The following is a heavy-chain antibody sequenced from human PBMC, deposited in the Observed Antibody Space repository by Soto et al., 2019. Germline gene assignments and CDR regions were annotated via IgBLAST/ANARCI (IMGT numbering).Heavy chain of an antibody. D-gene: IGHD6-13*01. J-gene: IGHJ4*02. CDR1: GGTFSSYA. CDR3: ARVAAAGVYFDY. Sequence: GASVKVSCKASGGTFSSYAISWVRQAPGQGLEWMGGIIPIFGTANYAQKFQGRVTITADESTSTAYMELSSLRSEDTAVYYCARVAAAGVYFDYWGQGTLVTVSS. V-gene: IGHV1-69*13. CDR2: IIPIFGTA.